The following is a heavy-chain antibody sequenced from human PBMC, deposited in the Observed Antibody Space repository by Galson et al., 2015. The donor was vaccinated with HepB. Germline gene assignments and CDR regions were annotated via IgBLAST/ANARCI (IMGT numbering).Heavy chain of an antibody. CDR1: GFTFRNHW. V-gene: IGHV3-74*03. Sequence: SLRLSCPASGFTFRNHWMVRVRQAQGKGLVWVSRIKGDGSGITYVDSVKGRFTISSDKAKNTVYLEMNSLRDEDTAVYSCGTDKWGFPDYWGQGTLVTVSS. D-gene: IGHD7-27*01. CDR2: IKGDGSGI. CDR3: GTDKWGFPDY. J-gene: IGHJ4*02.